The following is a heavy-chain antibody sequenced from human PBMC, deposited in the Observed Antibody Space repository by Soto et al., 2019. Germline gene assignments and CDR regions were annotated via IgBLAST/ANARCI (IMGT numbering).Heavy chain of an antibody. J-gene: IGHJ4*02. D-gene: IGHD1-20*01. CDR1: GGSISRYY. CDR3: ARSQYTGYERPTFVSSFEV. CDR2: IYYSGST. Sequence: QVQLQESGPGLVKSSETLSLTCTVSGGSISRYYWSWIRQPPGKGLEWLGYIYYSGSTNYNPSLESRVPISVDPSKNQLSLRLNSVTAADTAVYFCARSQYTGYERPTFVSSFEVWGQGILVAVSS. V-gene: IGHV4-59*01.